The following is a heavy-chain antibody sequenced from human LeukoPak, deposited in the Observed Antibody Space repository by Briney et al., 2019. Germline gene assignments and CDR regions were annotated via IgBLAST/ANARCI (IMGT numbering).Heavy chain of an antibody. D-gene: IGHD6-19*01. CDR2: IYHSGST. V-gene: IGHV4-38-2*01. CDR1: GYSISNGYY. CDR3: ARVDISIAVAVDY. Sequence: SETPSLTCAVSGYSISNGYYWGWIRQPPGKELEWIASIYHSGSTYYNPSLKSRVTISVDTSKNQFSLKLSSVTAADTAVYYCARVDISIAVAVDYWGQGTLVTVSS. J-gene: IGHJ4*02.